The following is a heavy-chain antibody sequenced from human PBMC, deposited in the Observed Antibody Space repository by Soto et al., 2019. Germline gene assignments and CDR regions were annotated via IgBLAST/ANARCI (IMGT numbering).Heavy chain of an antibody. CDR1: GYSFTSYW. V-gene: IGHV5-10-1*01. Sequence: EVQLVQSGAEVKKPGESLRISCKGSGYSFTSYWISWVRQMPGKGLEWMGRIDPSDSYTNYSPSFQGHVTISADKSISTAYLQWSSLKASDTAMYYCARCGGSGWWSWNFDLWGRGTLVTVSS. J-gene: IGHJ2*01. CDR2: IDPSDSYT. CDR3: ARCGGSGWWSWNFDL. D-gene: IGHD6-19*01.